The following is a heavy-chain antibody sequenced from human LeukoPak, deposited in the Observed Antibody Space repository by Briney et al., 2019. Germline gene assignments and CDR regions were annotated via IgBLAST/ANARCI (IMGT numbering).Heavy chain of an antibody. V-gene: IGHV4-4*08. Sequence: SETLSLTCAVYGGSFSGYYWSWIRQPPGKGLEWIGHIYTSGSTNYNPSLKSRVTISVDTSKNQFSLKLSSVTAADTAVYYCAREGVGGYWGQGTLVTVSS. CDR3: AREGVGGY. D-gene: IGHD3-10*01. J-gene: IGHJ4*02. CDR1: GGSFSGYY. CDR2: IYTSGST.